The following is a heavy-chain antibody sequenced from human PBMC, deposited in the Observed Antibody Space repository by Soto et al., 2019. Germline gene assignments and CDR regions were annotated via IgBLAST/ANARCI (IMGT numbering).Heavy chain of an antibody. CDR2: IYYSGST. V-gene: IGHV4-39*01. J-gene: IGHJ4*02. Sequence: QLQLQESGPGLVKPSETLSLTCTVSGGSISSSSYYWGWIRQPPGKGLEWIGSIYYSGSTYYNPTLKSRVTVSVDTSKNQFSLKLSPVTAADTAVYYCASLNWAYYCDSRGYYHDYWGQGTLVTVSS. CDR3: ASLNWAYYCDSRGYYHDY. D-gene: IGHD3-22*01. CDR1: GGSISSSSYY.